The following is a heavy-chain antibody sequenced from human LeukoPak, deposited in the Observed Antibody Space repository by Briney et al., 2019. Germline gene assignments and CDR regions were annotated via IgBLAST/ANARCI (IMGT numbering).Heavy chain of an antibody. J-gene: IGHJ4*02. CDR3: ARDGPTPYYYDSSGNDY. CDR1: GFTFSDYG. V-gene: IGHV3-23*01. D-gene: IGHD3-22*01. CDR2: ISGSGIST. Sequence: GGSLRLSCAAAGFTFSDYGMNWVRQAPGKGLEWVSGISGSGISTYYADSVKGRFTISRDNAKNTLYLQMNSLRAEDTAVYYCARDGPTPYYYDSSGNDYWGQGTLVTVSS.